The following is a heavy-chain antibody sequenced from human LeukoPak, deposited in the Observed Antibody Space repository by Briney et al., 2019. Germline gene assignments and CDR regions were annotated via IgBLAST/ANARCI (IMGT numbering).Heavy chain of an antibody. D-gene: IGHD3-10*01. J-gene: IGHJ6*02. CDR2: MNPNSGNT. V-gene: IGHV1-8*01. Sequence: ASVKVSCKASGYTFTSYDINWVRQATGQGLEWMGWMNPNSGNTGYAQKFQGRVTMTRNTSIGTAYMELSSLRSEDTAVYYCARGSVWFGELQPDYYYYYGMDVWGQGTTVTVSS. CDR1: GYTFTSYD. CDR3: ARGSVWFGELQPDYYYYYGMDV.